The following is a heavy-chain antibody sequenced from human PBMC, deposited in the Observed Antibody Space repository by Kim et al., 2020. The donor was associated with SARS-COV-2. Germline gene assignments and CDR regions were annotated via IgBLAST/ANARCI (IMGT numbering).Heavy chain of an antibody. V-gene: IGHV3-53*01. CDR3: ARAGANYFDY. Sequence: RTFYADSVKGRFTITRDNSNNTLYLRMRSVRAEDTAMYYCARAGANYFDYWGQGNLVTVSS. D-gene: IGHD1-26*01. CDR2: RT. J-gene: IGHJ4*02.